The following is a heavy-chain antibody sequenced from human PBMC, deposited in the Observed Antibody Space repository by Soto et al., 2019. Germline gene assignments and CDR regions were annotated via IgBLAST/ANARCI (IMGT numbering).Heavy chain of an antibody. V-gene: IGHV3-30*18. CDR1: GFTFSSYG. D-gene: IGHD6-19*01. CDR2: ISYDGSNK. J-gene: IGHJ3*02. CDR3: AKGPQWLAAFDI. Sequence: QVQLVESGGGVVQPGRSLRLSCAASGFTFSSYGMHWVRQAPGKGLEWVAVISYDGSNKYYADSVKGRFTISRDNSKNTQYLQMNSLRAEDTAVYYCAKGPQWLAAFDIWGQGTMVTVSS.